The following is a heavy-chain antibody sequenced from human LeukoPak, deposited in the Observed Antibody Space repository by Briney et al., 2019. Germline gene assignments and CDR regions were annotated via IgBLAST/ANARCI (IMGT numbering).Heavy chain of an antibody. D-gene: IGHD3-10*01. CDR1: GGSFSGYY. Sequence: SETLSLTCAVYGGSFSGYYWSWIRQPPGKGLEWIGEINHSGSTNYNPSLKSRVTMSVDTSKNQFSLKLSSVTAADTAVYYCARVKGREGSTVIIDYWGQGTLVTVSS. CDR3: ARVKGREGSTVIIDY. CDR2: INHSGST. J-gene: IGHJ4*02. V-gene: IGHV4-34*01.